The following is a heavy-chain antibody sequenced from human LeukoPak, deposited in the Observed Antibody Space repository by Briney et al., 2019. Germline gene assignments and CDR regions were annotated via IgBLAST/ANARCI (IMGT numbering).Heavy chain of an antibody. D-gene: IGHD3-22*01. CDR3: ARGPLTYYYDSSGPDAFDI. J-gene: IGHJ3*02. Sequence: ASVKVSCKASGYTFTSYAMNWVRQAPGQGLEWMGWINTITGNPTYAQGFTGRFVFSLDTSVSTAYLQISSLKAEDTAVYYCARGPLTYYYDSSGPDAFDIWGQGTMVTVSS. V-gene: IGHV7-4-1*02. CDR2: INTITGNP. CDR1: GYTFTSYA.